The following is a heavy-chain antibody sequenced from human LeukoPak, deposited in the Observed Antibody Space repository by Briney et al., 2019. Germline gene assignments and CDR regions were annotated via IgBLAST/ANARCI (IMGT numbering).Heavy chain of an antibody. CDR1: GGSFSSYY. D-gene: IGHD3-3*01. Sequence: PSETLSLTCSVSGGSFSSYYWSWIRQPPGKGLEWIGSISPTGGTNYNPSLASRVTVSVNTSSNLSSFKLDPVTAADTSVYFCARRSVTRWYYADWGQGTLVTVSS. CDR3: ARRSVTRWYYAD. CDR2: ISPTGGT. V-gene: IGHV4-4*09. J-gene: IGHJ4*02.